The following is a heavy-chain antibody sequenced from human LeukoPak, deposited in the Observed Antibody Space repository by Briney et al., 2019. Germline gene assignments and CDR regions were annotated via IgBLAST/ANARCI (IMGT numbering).Heavy chain of an antibody. CDR2: ISAGGDRT. D-gene: IGHD1-26*01. V-gene: IGHV3-23*01. J-gene: IGHJ4*02. CDR3: ARSTVGTSCCTAVDY. Sequence: GGSLRLSCAASGFTFSTYAMTWVRQAPGKGLEWVSGISAGGDRTYYADSVKGRFTISRDDSKNTLYLQMNSLRAEDTAEYYCARSTVGTSCCTAVDYWGLGTLVTVSS. CDR1: GFTFSTYA.